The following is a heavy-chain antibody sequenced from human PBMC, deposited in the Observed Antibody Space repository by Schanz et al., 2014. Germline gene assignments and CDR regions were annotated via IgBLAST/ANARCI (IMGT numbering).Heavy chain of an antibody. J-gene: IGHJ2*01. V-gene: IGHV3-64D*06. CDR2: ISHDGYST. CDR3: GRAGTGMAGWYFEL. Sequence: DVHLLESGGGLVQPGGSLRLSCAASGFTFSSYWMHWVRQAPGKGLEYVSAISHDGYSTYYADSVKDRFTISRDNSKNTLFLQMSSLRVDDMAVYYCGRAGTGMAGWYFELWGRGTLVTVSS. D-gene: IGHD5-18*01. CDR1: GFTFSSYW.